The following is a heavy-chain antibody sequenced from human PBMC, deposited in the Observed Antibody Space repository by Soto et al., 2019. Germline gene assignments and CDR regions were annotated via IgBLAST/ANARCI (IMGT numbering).Heavy chain of an antibody. CDR2: ISIGSSTI. V-gene: IGHV3-48*02. Sequence: GGSLRLSCAASGFTFSSYSMNWVRQAPGKGLEWVSYISIGSSTIYYADSVKGRFTISRDNAKNSLSLQMNSLRDEDTAVYYCARDNGMAGSFDPWGQGTLVTVSS. CDR3: ARDNGMAGSFDP. D-gene: IGHD2-8*01. J-gene: IGHJ5*02. CDR1: GFTFSSYS.